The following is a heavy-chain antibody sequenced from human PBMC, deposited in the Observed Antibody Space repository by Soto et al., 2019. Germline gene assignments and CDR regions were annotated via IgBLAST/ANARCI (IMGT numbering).Heavy chain of an antibody. V-gene: IGHV3-23*01. D-gene: IGHD2-8*01. CDR1: GFTFSNYA. J-gene: IGHJ6*02. CDR3: AKGGRRVLIPMDV. CDR2: IRSSGEST. Sequence: QLLESGGGLVQTGGSLRLSCTASGFTFSNYAMSWIRQAPGRGLEWVSGIRSSGESTYYADSVKGRLTISRDNSKNMLYLQINSLRAEDTAVYYCAKGGRRVLIPMDVWGQGTTVTVSS.